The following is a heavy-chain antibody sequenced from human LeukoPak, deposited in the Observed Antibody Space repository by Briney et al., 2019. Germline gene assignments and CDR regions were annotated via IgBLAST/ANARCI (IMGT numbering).Heavy chain of an antibody. CDR1: GFTVSSDY. CDR3: ARVWAVPAVHFDY. J-gene: IGHJ4*02. CDR2: ISSSSSYI. D-gene: IGHD2-2*01. V-gene: IGHV3-21*01. Sequence: GGSLRLSCAASGFTVSSDYMSWVRQAPGKGLEWVSSISSSSSYIYYADSVKGRFTISRDNAKNSLYLQMNSLRAEDTAVYYCARVWAVPAVHFDYWGQGTLVTVSS.